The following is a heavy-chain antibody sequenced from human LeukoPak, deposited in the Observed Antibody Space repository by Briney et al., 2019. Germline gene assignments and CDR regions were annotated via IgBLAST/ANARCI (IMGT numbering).Heavy chain of an antibody. V-gene: IGHV3-33*01. CDR3: ARDPTIEGVLLWFGELSPYFDY. D-gene: IGHD3-10*01. CDR1: GFTFRSHG. J-gene: IGHJ4*02. Sequence: GGSLRLSCAASGFTFRSHGMHWVRQAPGKGLEWAAVIWYDGSKEYYADSVKGRFTVSRDNSKNTLYLQMNSLRAEDTAVYYCARDPTIEGVLLWFGELSPYFDYWGQGTLVTVSS. CDR2: IWYDGSKE.